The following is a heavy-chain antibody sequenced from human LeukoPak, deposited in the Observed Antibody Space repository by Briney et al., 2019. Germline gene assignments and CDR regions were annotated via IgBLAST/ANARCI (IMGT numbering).Heavy chain of an antibody. CDR2: IYSRGST. J-gene: IGHJ5*02. CDR3: ASSKYQLLS. V-gene: IGHV4-31*03. Sequence: SETLSLTCTVSGGSISSGGYYWTWIRQHPGKGLEWIGYIYSRGSTYYSPSLKSRVTISVDTSRNQFSLKLNSVTAADTAMYYCASSKYQLLSWGQGTQVTVSS. CDR1: GGSISSGGYY. D-gene: IGHD2-2*01.